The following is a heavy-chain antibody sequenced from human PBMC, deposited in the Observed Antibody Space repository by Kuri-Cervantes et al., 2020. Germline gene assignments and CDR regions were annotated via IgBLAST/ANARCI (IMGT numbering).Heavy chain of an antibody. J-gene: IGHJ4*02. D-gene: IGHD3-10*01. CDR2: ISAYTGDT. V-gene: IGHV1-18*01. CDR1: RNTFTNYG. Sequence: ASVKVSCKASRNTFTNYGVSWVRQAPGQGLEWMGRISAYTGDTNYAQKLQDRVTMTTDTSKSTAYMELRSLRSDDTAVYYCARGGPTGSGSYAWAWGQGTLVTVSS. CDR3: ARGGPTGSGSYAWA.